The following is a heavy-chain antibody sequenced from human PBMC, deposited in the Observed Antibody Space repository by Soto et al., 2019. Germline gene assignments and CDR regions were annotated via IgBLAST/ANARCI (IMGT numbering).Heavy chain of an antibody. Sequence: PGGSLRLSCAASGFTFSSNWMNWVRQAPGKGLEWVATIKPDGSEQDHVESVKGRFTISRDNAKNSVHLQMNSLRAEDTAVYYCATVPWTAAASWGQGTLVTVSS. J-gene: IGHJ5*02. CDR2: IKPDGSEQ. CDR1: GFTFSSNW. V-gene: IGHV3-7*01. D-gene: IGHD6-13*01. CDR3: ATVPWTAAAS.